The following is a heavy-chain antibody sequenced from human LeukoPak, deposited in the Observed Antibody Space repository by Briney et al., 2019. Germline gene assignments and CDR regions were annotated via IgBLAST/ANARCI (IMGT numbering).Heavy chain of an antibody. Sequence: ASGKVSFKAAGYTFTGYYMRWVRQAPGQGLEWMGRISPNSGGTNYAQKFQGRVTMTRDTSISTAYMELSRLRSDDTAVYYCARDLHTFGFDYWGQGTLVTVSS. CDR3: ARDLHTFGFDY. CDR1: GYTFTGYY. J-gene: IGHJ4*02. CDR2: ISPNSGGT. V-gene: IGHV1-2*06. D-gene: IGHD3-16*01.